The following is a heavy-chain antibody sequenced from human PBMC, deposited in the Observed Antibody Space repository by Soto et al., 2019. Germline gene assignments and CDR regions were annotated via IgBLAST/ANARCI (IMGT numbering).Heavy chain of an antibody. CDR2: ISGSGGST. D-gene: IGHD6-13*01. V-gene: IGHV3-23*01. Sequence: SLRLSCAASGFTFSSYAMSWVRQAPGKGLEWVSAISGSGGSTYYADSVKGRFTISRDNSKNTLYPQMNSLRAEDTAVYYCAKCEGRRAAGADCWGQGTLVTVSS. CDR3: AKCEGRRAAGADC. J-gene: IGHJ4*02. CDR1: GFTFSSYA.